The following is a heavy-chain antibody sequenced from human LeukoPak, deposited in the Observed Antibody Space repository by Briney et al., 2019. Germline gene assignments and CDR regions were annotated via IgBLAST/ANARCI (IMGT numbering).Heavy chain of an antibody. Sequence: SETLSLTCTVSGXSISSGDYYWSWIRQPPGKGLEWIGYIYYSGSAYYNPSLKSRVTISVDTSKNQFSLKLSSVTAADTAVYYCARGLARFHGSASDYWGQGALVTVSS. CDR1: GXSISSGDYY. D-gene: IGHD2-2*03. CDR3: ARGLARFHGSASDY. CDR2: IYYSGSA. J-gene: IGHJ4*02. V-gene: IGHV4-30-4*01.